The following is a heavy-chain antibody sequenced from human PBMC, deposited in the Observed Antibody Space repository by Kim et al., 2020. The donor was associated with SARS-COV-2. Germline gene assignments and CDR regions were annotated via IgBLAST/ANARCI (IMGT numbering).Heavy chain of an antibody. D-gene: IGHD2-8*01. CDR2: IWSDGSNK. CDR1: GFTFSSYG. V-gene: IGHV3-33*01. J-gene: IGHJ3*01. CDR3: ARESGNGVPADAFDV. Sequence: GGSLRLSCAASGFTFSSYGMHWVRQAPGKGLEWVAVIWSDGSNKYYADSVKGRFTISRDNSKNTLYLQMNSLRAEDTAVYYCARESGNGVPADAFDVWGQRTMVAVCS.